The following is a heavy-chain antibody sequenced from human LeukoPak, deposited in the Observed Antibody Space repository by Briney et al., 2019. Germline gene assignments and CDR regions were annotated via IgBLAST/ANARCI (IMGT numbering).Heavy chain of an antibody. CDR3: ARGGRYCSSTRCDPTIFDY. CDR1: GGSISSYY. D-gene: IGHD2-2*01. V-gene: IGHV4-59*01. Sequence: SETLSLTCTVSGGSISSYYWSWIRQPPGKGLEWIGYIYYSGSTNYNPSLKSRVTISVDTSKNQFSLKLSSVTAADTAVYYCARGGRYCSSTRCDPTIFDYRGQGTLVTVSS. J-gene: IGHJ4*02. CDR2: IYYSGST.